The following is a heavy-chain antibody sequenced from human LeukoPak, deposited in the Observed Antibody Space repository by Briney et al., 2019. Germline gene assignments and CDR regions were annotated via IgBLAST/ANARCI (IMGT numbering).Heavy chain of an antibody. J-gene: IGHJ4*02. D-gene: IGHD1-14*01. CDR2: FFYNGIT. V-gene: IGHV4-39*01. CDR3: ARGAGRLRTDY. Sequence: SETLSLTCTVSGGSISSSSYYWGWVRQPPGKGLEWIGSFFYNGITYYNPSLKSRVTISVGASNNQFFLKLRSVAAADTAVYYCARGAGRLRTDYWGQGALVTVSS. CDR1: GGSISSSSYY.